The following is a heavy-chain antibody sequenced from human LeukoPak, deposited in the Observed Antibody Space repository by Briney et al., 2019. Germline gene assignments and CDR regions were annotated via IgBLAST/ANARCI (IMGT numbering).Heavy chain of an antibody. Sequence: GGSLRLSCAASGLTFRRDWMSWVRQAPGKGLEWVAMIKQDGSEKHYVDSVKGRFTISRDNTKNSLNLQMNSLRAGDTAVYYCATLDTAMVTIFGYWGQGTLVTVSS. CDR1: GLTFRRDW. CDR2: IKQDGSEK. J-gene: IGHJ4*02. V-gene: IGHV3-7*01. CDR3: ATLDTAMVTIFGY. D-gene: IGHD5-18*01.